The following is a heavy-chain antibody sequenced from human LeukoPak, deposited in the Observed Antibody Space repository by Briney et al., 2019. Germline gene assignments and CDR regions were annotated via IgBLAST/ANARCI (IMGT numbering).Heavy chain of an antibody. V-gene: IGHV3-21*01. CDR1: GFTFSSYR. J-gene: IGHJ4*02. CDR2: ISSSSSYI. D-gene: IGHD3-3*01. CDR3: ARALTIFGVVVGY. Sequence: PGGSLRLSCAASGFTFSSYRMNWVRQAPGKGLEWVSSISSSSSYIYYADSVKGRFTISRDNAKNSLYLQMNSLRAEDTAVYYCARALTIFGVVVGYWGQGTLVTVSS.